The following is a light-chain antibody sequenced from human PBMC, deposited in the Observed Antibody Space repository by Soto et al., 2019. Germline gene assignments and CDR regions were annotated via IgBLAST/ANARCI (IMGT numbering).Light chain of an antibody. CDR2: GAS. CDR1: QSVSSSY. V-gene: IGKV3-20*01. Sequence: ELVLTQSPGTLSLSPGQRASLSCRASQSVSSSYLAWYQQKPGQAPRLLIYGASSRAIGIPDRFSGSGSGTDFTLTISRLEPEDFAVYYCQQYGSSPPITFGQGTRLEIK. J-gene: IGKJ5*01. CDR3: QQYGSSPPIT.